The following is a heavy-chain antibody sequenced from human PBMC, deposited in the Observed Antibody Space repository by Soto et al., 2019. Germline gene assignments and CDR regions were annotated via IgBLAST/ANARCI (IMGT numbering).Heavy chain of an antibody. J-gene: IGHJ4*02. Sequence: SETLSLTCTVSGGSISSYYWSWIRQPPGKGLEWIGYIYYSGSTNYNPSLKSRVTISVDTSKNQFSLKLSSVTAADTAVYYCARHEYGDYNFDYWGQGTPVTVSS. CDR3: ARHEYGDYNFDY. CDR2: IYYSGST. V-gene: IGHV4-59*08. CDR1: GGSISSYY. D-gene: IGHD4-17*01.